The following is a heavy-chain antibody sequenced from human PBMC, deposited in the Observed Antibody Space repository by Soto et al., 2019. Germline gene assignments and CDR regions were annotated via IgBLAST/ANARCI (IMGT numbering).Heavy chain of an antibody. CDR3: ARASTPHSTGYDY. V-gene: IGHV3-72*01. CDR1: GFTLSDHY. Sequence: EVQLVESGGGLVQPGGSLRLSCAASGFTLSDHYLDWVRQAPGKGLEWVGRSRNRVKSFTTASGASVRRRFTFSRDDSTNSLYLQMNSLKTDDTAVYYCARASTPHSTGYDYCGQGTLVTVSS. CDR2: SRNRVKSFTT. D-gene: IGHD4-4*01. J-gene: IGHJ4*02.